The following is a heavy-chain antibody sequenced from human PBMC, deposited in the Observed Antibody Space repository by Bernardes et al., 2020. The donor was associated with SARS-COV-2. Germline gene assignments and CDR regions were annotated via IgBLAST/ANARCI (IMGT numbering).Heavy chain of an antibody. Sequence: ASVKVSCKASGYTFTTYAMHWVRQAPGQGLEWMGWISAYNGNTNYAQKLQGRVTMTTDTSTSTAYMELRSLRSDDTAVYYCARAQSQWFGELSWGQGTLVTVSS. CDR1: GYTFTTYA. J-gene: IGHJ4*02. CDR2: ISAYNGNT. V-gene: IGHV1-18*01. CDR3: ARAQSQWFGELS. D-gene: IGHD3-10*01.